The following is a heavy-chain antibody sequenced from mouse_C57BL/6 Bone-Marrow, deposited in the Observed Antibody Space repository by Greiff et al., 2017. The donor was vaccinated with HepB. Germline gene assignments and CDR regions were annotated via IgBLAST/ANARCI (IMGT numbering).Heavy chain of an antibody. CDR3: TRSGDYAWYFDV. D-gene: IGHD2-4*01. V-gene: IGHV1-15*01. CDR2: IDPETGGT. J-gene: IGHJ1*03. Sequence: QVQLQQSGAELVRPGASVTLSCKASGYTFTDYEMHWVKQTPVHGLEWIGAIDPETGGTAYNQKFKGKAILTADKSSSTAYMELRSLTSEDSAVYYCTRSGDYAWYFDVWGTGTTVTVSS. CDR1: GYTFTDYE.